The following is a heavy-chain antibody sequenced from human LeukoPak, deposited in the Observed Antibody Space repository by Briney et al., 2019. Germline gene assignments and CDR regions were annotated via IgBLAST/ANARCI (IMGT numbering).Heavy chain of an antibody. Sequence: SETLSLTCTVSGGSISSGDYYWSWIRQPPGKGLEWIGEINHSGSTNYNPSLKSRVTISVDTSKNQFSLKLSSVTAADTAVYYCAREVTTVTTADYWGQGTLVTVSS. CDR2: INHSGST. CDR3: AREVTTVTTADY. V-gene: IGHV4-39*07. J-gene: IGHJ4*02. D-gene: IGHD4-17*01. CDR1: GGSISSGDYY.